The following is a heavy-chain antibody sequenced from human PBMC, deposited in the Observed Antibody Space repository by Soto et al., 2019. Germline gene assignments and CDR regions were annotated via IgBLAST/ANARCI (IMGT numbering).Heavy chain of an antibody. CDR3: ARGRGASTGDYYYYYGMDV. Sequence: PSETLSLTCAVYGGSFSGYYWSWIRQPPGKGMEWIREINHSGSTNYNPSLKSRVTISVDTSKNQFSLELSSVTAADTAVYYRARGRGASTGDYYYYYGMDVWGQETTVTVSS. CDR2: INHSGST. V-gene: IGHV4-34*01. CDR1: GGSFSGYY. D-gene: IGHD1-26*01. J-gene: IGHJ6*02.